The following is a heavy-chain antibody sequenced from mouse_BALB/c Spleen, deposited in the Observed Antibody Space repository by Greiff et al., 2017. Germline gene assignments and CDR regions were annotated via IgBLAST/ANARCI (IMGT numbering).Heavy chain of an antibody. J-gene: IGHJ4*01. CDR2: ISSGSSTI. D-gene: IGHD2-4*01. CDR3: ARDYTDYAMDY. V-gene: IGHV5-17*02. CDR1: GFTFSSFG. Sequence: EVQLQESGGGLVQPGGSRKLSCAASGFTFSSFGMHWVRQAPEKGLEWVAYISSGSSTIYYADTVKGRFTISRDNPKNTLFLQMTSLRSEDTAMYYCARDYTDYAMDYWGQGTSVTVSS.